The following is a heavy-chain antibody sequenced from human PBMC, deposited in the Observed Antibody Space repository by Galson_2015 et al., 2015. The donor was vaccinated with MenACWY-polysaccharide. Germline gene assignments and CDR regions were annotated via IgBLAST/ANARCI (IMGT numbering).Heavy chain of an antibody. D-gene: IGHD3-22*01. CDR3: TRFSAYFHDSSWSFDAFDI. J-gene: IGHJ3*02. V-gene: IGHV3-49*03. Sequence: RLSCAASGFNFGDYGMIWIRQAPGKGLEWISLIRSKAYGGTPESAASVKGRFTMSRDVSKRIAYLQMNSLNTEDTAVYYCTRFSAYFHDSSWSFDAFDIWGQGTMVTVSS. CDR1: GFNFGDYG. CDR2: IRSKAYGGTP.